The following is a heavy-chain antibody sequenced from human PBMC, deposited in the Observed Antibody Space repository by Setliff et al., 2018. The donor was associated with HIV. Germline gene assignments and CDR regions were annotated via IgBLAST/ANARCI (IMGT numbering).Heavy chain of an antibody. Sequence: SETLSLTCTVSGVSINSGDYFWSWIRQHPGKGLEWIGYISYRGTTYYNPSFKSRVTMSMDTSKDQVSLKLTSVTAAETAVHFCARLQKLDDIYYLDDWGQGTLVTVS. CDR1: GVSINSGDYF. CDR2: ISYRGTT. CDR3: ARLQKLDDIYYLDD. D-gene: IGHD4-4*01. V-gene: IGHV4-31*02. J-gene: IGHJ4*02.